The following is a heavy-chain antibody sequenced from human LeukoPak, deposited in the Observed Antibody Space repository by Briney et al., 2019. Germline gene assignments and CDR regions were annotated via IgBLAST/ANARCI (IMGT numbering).Heavy chain of an antibody. Sequence: SETLSLTCTVSGGSIGSYYWSWIRQPPGKGLEWIGYIYYSGSTNYNPSLKSRVTISVDTSKNQFSLKLSSVTAADTAVYYCASAGYSSGWYGWFDPWGQGTLVTVSS. J-gene: IGHJ5*02. V-gene: IGHV4-59*01. D-gene: IGHD6-19*01. CDR3: ASAGYSSGWYGWFDP. CDR1: GGSIGSYY. CDR2: IYYSGST.